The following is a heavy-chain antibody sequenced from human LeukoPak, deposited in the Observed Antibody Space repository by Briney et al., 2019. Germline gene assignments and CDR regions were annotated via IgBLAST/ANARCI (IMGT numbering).Heavy chain of an antibody. Sequence: GGSLRLSCATSGFTFSSYAFHWVRQAPGKGLEWVATMSFDVNNKYYADSVRGRFTISRDNSENTLYLQMNSLRAEDTAVYSCARGFCTSSSCYNDYWGQGTLVTVSS. CDR2: MSFDVNNK. V-gene: IGHV3-30*04. CDR3: ARGFCTSSSCYNDY. CDR1: GFTFSSYA. D-gene: IGHD2-2*02. J-gene: IGHJ4*02.